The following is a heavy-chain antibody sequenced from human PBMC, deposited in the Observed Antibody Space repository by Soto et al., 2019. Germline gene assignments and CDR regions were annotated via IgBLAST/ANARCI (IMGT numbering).Heavy chain of an antibody. J-gene: IGHJ6*02. CDR2: ISGSGGST. CDR1: GFTFSSYA. V-gene: IGHV3-23*01. Sequence: EVQLLESGGGLVQPGGSLRLSCAASGFTFSSYAMSWVRQAPGKGLEWVSAISGSGGSTYYADYVKGRFTISRDNSKNTLYLQMNSLRAEDTAVYYCALLIVVVPAATSPSHGMDVWGQGTTVTVSS. CDR3: ALLIVVVPAATSPSHGMDV. D-gene: IGHD2-2*01.